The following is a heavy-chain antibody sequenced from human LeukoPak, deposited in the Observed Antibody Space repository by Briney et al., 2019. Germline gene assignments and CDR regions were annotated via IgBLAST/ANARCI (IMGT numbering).Heavy chain of an antibody. CDR3: ARGSASGTPGYFQH. V-gene: IGHV1-18*01. J-gene: IGHJ1*01. D-gene: IGHD6-13*01. CDR1: GYTFSSYD. Sequence: ASVKVSCKASGYTFSSYDVSWVRQAPGQGLEWMGWINTYIGHKKYAQKVQGRVTMTTDSSTSTAYMELRSLTSDDTALYYCARGSASGTPGYFQHWGQGTLVTVSS. CDR2: INTYIGHK.